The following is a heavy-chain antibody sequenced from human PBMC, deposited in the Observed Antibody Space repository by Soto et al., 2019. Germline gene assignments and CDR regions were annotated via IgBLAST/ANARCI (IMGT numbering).Heavy chain of an antibody. D-gene: IGHD6-13*01. Sequence: QVQLVQSGAEVKNPGASVKVSCKTSGYTFTNLDINWVRQATGQGLEWMGWMSPNSGNTGYAQNFQGRVTMTRDTSISTAYMELSSLRSEDTAVYYCARGGMGYSSSWYSTLDYWGQGTLVTVSS. J-gene: IGHJ4*02. V-gene: IGHV1-8*02. CDR1: GYTFTNLD. CDR3: ARGGMGYSSSWYSTLDY. CDR2: MSPNSGNT.